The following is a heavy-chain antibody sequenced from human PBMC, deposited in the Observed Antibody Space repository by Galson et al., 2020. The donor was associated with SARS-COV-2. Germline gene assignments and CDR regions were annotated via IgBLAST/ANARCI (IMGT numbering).Heavy chain of an antibody. CDR2: ISGSGGST. V-gene: IGHV3-23*01. CDR1: GFTFNTYG. J-gene: IGHJ4*02. CDR3: AKGRNLYFGADFDF. Sequence: GESLKISCAASGFTFNTYGMFWVRQAPGKGLEWVSGISGSGGSTYYADSVKGRFTISRDNSKNTLYLQMNSLRAEDTALYYCAKGRNLYFGADFDFWGQGTLVIVSS. D-gene: IGHD3-10*01.